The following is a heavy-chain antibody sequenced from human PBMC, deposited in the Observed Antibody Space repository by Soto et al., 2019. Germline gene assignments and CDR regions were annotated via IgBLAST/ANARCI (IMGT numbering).Heavy chain of an antibody. Sequence: QVQLVQSGAEVKKPGASVKVSCKASGHTFSYYDINWVRQATGQGLEWMGWMNPSSANTGYAQKCQGRVSMPMNTSINTMYMELSSLRSEDTAVYYCASSGGVRSRFPAVWGQGTTVTVSS. V-gene: IGHV1-8*01. CDR3: ASSGGVRSRFPAV. J-gene: IGHJ6*01. D-gene: IGHD1-26*01. CDR2: MNPSSANT. CDR1: GHTFSYYD.